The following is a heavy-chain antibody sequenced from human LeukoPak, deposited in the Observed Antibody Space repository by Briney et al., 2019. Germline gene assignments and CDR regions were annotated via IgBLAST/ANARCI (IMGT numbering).Heavy chain of an antibody. CDR3: ARGSAAAGTRAFDY. D-gene: IGHD6-13*01. V-gene: IGHV3-30*01. Sequence: PGRSLRLSCAASGFTFSSYAMHWVRQAPGMGLEWVAVISYDGSNKYYADSVKGRFTISRDNSKNTLYLQMNSLRAEDTAVYYCARGSAAAGTRAFDYWGQGTLVTVPS. CDR1: GFTFSSYA. CDR2: ISYDGSNK. J-gene: IGHJ4*02.